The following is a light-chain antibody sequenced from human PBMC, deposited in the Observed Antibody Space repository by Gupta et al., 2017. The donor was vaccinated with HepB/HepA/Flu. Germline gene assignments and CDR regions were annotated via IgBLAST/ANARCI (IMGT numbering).Light chain of an antibody. CDR3: QRRSDWLRG. CDR2: DAS. V-gene: IGKV3-11*01. Sequence: EVVLTQSPATLSLSPGEGATLSCRASQSVGNSLAWYQHKPGQSPRLLIYDASTRATGIPARFSGGGSGTDFTLTITSLQPEDFAVYYCQRRSDWLRGFGPGTKVDMK. J-gene: IGKJ2*03. CDR1: QSVGNS.